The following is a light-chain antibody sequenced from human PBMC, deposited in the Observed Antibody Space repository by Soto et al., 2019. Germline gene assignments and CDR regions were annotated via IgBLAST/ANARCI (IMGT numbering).Light chain of an antibody. Sequence: AIQLTQSPSSVSASVGDSATITCRASQGISSALAWYQQTPGRAPKLLIYDASTLASGVPSRFSGSRSGTDFTLTVSSLQPEDFATYYCQQFDDYPFTFXPGTKVDIK. CDR3: QQFDDYPFT. CDR2: DAS. CDR1: QGISSA. V-gene: IGKV1D-13*01. J-gene: IGKJ3*01.